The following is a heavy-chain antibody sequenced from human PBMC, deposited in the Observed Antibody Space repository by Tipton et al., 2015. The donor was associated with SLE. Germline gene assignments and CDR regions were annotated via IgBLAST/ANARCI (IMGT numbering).Heavy chain of an antibody. CDR2: IYHSRNT. J-gene: IGHJ4*02. V-gene: IGHV4-30-2*02. CDR1: GGSISSGGYS. CDR3: ARSGSGY. D-gene: IGHD2-15*01. Sequence: TLSLTCAVSGGSISSGGYSWSWIRQPPGKGLEWIGYIYHSRNTYYNASLKSRVTISVDTSKNQFSLNLSSVTAADTAVYYCARSGSGYWGQGTLVTVSS.